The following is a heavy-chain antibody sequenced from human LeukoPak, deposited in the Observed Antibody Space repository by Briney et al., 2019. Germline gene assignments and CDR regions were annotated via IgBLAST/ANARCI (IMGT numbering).Heavy chain of an antibody. J-gene: IGHJ6*02. Sequence: ASVKVSCKASGYTFNKYGVSWVRQAPVQGLEWMGWISGYNGNTDYAQKFRDRVTMTTDTSTSTVYLELRSLRSDDTAVYYCARSVHVKSYCNTISCSGEGMDVWGQGTTVIVSS. CDR1: GYTFNKYG. CDR2: ISGYNGNT. CDR3: ARSVHVKSYCNTISCSGEGMDV. V-gene: IGHV1-18*01. D-gene: IGHD2-2*01.